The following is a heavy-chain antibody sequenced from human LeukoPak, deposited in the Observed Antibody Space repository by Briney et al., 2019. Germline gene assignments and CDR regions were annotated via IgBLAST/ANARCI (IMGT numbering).Heavy chain of an antibody. Sequence: GGSLSLSCAASGFTFRNDIMNWVRQAPGKGLEWVAVISKDESYIHYADSVKGRFTISRDISRNTLFLQMDSLRAEDTALYYCVRERDGFDVWGQGTMVTVSS. CDR3: VRERDGFDV. V-gene: IGHV3-30*04. CDR1: GFTFRNDI. J-gene: IGHJ3*01. CDR2: ISKDESYI.